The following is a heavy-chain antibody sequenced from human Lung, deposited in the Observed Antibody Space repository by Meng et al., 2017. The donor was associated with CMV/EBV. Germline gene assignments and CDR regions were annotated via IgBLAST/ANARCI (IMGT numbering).Heavy chain of an antibody. CDR2: INPNSGGT. V-gene: IGHV1-2*02. Sequence: SVKVSCXASGYTFTGYYIHWVRQAPGQGLEYMGWINPNSGGTHYAQKFQGRVTMTRDTSTSTAYMGLNRLRSDDTAVYYCARGDLIVVVPATIPRVGMDVWGQGTTVTVSS. CDR1: GYTFTGYY. CDR3: ARGDLIVVVPATIPRVGMDV. D-gene: IGHD2-2*01. J-gene: IGHJ6*02.